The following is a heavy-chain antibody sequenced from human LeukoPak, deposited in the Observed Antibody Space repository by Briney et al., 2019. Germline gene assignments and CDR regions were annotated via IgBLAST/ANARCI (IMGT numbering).Heavy chain of an antibody. CDR1: GYTFTNYD. Sequence: GASVKVSCKASGYTFTNYDINWVRQAPGQGLEWMGWISAYNGNTNYAQKLQGRVTMTTDTSTSTAYMELRSLRSDDTAVYYCARTYYDFFDAFDIWGQGTMVTVSS. J-gene: IGHJ3*02. CDR2: ISAYNGNT. D-gene: IGHD3-3*01. CDR3: ARTYYDFFDAFDI. V-gene: IGHV1-18*01.